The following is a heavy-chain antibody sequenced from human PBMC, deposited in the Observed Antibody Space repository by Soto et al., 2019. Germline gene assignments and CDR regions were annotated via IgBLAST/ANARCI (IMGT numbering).Heavy chain of an antibody. V-gene: IGHV1-69*13. J-gene: IGHJ3*02. Sequence: ASVKVSCKASGGTFSSYAISWVRQAPGQGLEWMGGIIPIFGTANYAQKFQGRVTITADESTSTAYMELSSLRSEDTAVYYCAREAHPTSLTVGQQLEKSNRAFDIWGQGTMVTVSS. CDR1: GGTFSSYA. D-gene: IGHD6-13*01. CDR3: AREAHPTSLTVGQQLEKSNRAFDI. CDR2: IIPIFGTA.